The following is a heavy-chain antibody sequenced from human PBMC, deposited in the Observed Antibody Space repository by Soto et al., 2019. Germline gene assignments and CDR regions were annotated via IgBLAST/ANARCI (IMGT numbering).Heavy chain of an antibody. CDR1: GFTFSDYY. V-gene: IGHV3-11*01. D-gene: IGHD6-19*01. CDR2: ISSSGSTI. CDR3: ERDPRQWLALDY. Sequence: GGSLRLSCAASGFTFSDYYMSWIRQAPGKGLEWVSYISSSGSTIYYADSVKGRFTISRDNAKNSLYLQMNSLRAEDTAVYYCERDPRQWLALDYWGKGTLVTVSS. J-gene: IGHJ4*02.